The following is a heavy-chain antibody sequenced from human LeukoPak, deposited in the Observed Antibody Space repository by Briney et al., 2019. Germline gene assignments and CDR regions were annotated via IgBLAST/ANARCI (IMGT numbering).Heavy chain of an antibody. CDR2: ISGSGGST. V-gene: IGHV3-23*01. J-gene: IGHJ6*03. Sequence: GGSLRLSCAVSGFTFSTYAMSWVRQAPGKGLEWVSVISGSGGSTYYADSVKGRFTISRDNSKNTVYLQMNSLRAEDTAVYYCAKDGSSSGYPYYMDVWGKGTTVTVSS. CDR1: GFTFSTYA. CDR3: AKDGSSSGYPYYMDV. D-gene: IGHD5-12*01.